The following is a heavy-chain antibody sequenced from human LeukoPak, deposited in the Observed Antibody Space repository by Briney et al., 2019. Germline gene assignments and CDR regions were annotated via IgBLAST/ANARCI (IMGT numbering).Heavy chain of an antibody. J-gene: IGHJ5*02. CDR1: GFTFSSYG. D-gene: IGHD5-12*01. V-gene: IGHV3-23*01. CDR3: AKDRLRGYSGYEAGNWFDP. CDR2: ISGSGGST. Sequence: AGGSLRLSCAASGFTFSSYGMSWVRQAPGKGLEWVSAISGSGGSTYYADSVKGRFTISRDNSKNTLYLQMNSLRAEDTAVYYCAKDRLRGYSGYEAGNWFDPWGQGTLVTVSS.